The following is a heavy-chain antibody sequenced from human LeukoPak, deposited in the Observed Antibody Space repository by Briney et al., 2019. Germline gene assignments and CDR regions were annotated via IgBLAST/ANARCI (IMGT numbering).Heavy chain of an antibody. CDR2: ISSSGSTI. J-gene: IGHJ4*02. V-gene: IGHV3-48*03. CDR3: ARDLSRDGIAVAGTSDY. D-gene: IGHD6-19*01. CDR1: GFTFSSYE. Sequence: GGSLRLSCAASGFTFSSYEMNWVRQAPGKWLEWVSYISSSGSTIYYADSVKGRFTISRDNSKNTLYLQMNSLRAEDTAVYYCARDLSRDGIAVAGTSDYWGQGTLVTVSS.